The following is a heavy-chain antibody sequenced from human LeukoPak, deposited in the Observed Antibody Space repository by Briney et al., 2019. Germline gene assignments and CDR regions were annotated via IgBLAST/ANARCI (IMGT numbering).Heavy chain of an antibody. Sequence: ASVKVSCKASGYTFTCYYMHWVRQAPGQGLEWMGWINPNSGGTNYAQKLQGRVTMTRDTSISTAYMELSSLRSDDTAVYYCATDRGYCSSTSCYTEEYRPGSFDYWGQGTLVTVSS. CDR1: GYTFTCYY. CDR2: INPNSGGT. J-gene: IGHJ4*02. V-gene: IGHV1-2*02. D-gene: IGHD2-2*02. CDR3: ATDRGYCSSTSCYTEEYRPGSFDY.